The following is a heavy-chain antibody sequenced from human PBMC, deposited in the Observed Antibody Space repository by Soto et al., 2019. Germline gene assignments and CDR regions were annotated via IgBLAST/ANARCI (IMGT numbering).Heavy chain of an antibody. CDR2: ISYDGSDK. CDR3: ARDYYKYYDSSGYYRAPAY. V-gene: IGHV3-30-3*01. J-gene: IGHJ4*02. CDR1: GFTFSSYA. D-gene: IGHD3-22*01. Sequence: PGGSLRLSCAASGFTFSSYAMHWVRQAPGKGLEWVALISYDGSDKDYADSVKGRFTISRDNSRNTLFLQMNSLRAVYTAVYYCARDYYKYYDSSGYYRAPAYWGQGT.